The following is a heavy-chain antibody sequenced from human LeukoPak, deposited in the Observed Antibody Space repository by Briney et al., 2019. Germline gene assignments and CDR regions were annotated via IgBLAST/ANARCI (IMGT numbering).Heavy chain of an antibody. CDR2: INPNSGGT. CDR1: GYTFTSYY. D-gene: IGHD2-2*01. Sequence: GASVKVSCKASGYTFTSYYMHWVRQAPGQGLEWMGRINPNSGGTDYAQKFKGRVTMTRDTSISTVYMDLSRLRSDDTAIYYCARGSAVVPTALDYWGQGTLVTVSS. CDR3: ARGSAVVPTALDY. V-gene: IGHV1-2*06. J-gene: IGHJ4*02.